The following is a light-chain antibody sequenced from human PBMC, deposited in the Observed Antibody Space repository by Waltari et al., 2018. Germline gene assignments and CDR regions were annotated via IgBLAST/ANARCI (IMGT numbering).Light chain of an antibody. CDR2: EVS. V-gene: IGLV2-18*02. J-gene: IGLJ2*01. CDR3: TSFTMTNTLL. CDR1: SSDIGNYNR. Sequence: QSALTQPPSVSGSPGQSVTISCTGSSSDIGNYNRVSWYHPSPGTAPRLIIYEVSNRPSGVPDRFSGSKSGNTASLTISGLQAEDEADYYCTSFTMTNTLLFGGGTKLTVL.